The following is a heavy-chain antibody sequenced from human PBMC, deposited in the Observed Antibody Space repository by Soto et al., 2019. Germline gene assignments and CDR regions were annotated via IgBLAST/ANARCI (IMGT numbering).Heavy chain of an antibody. J-gene: IGHJ4*02. CDR2: IYYSGST. Sequence: QVQLQESGPGLVKPSQTLSLTCTVSGGSISSGDYYWSWIRQPPGKGLEWIGYIYYSGSTYYHPSRKSRLTISGDTAKDQFSLKLSSGTAADAAVYYCARMTVTNDYWGQGTLVTVST. CDR1: GGSISSGDYY. V-gene: IGHV4-30-4*01. CDR3: ARMTVTNDY. D-gene: IGHD4-17*01.